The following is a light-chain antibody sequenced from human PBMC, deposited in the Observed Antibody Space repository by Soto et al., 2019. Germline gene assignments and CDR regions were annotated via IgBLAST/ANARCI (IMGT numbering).Light chain of an antibody. CDR3: PDHNTFPWP. Sequence: DVHINRSPSTLSGKEGESGSTTYQPSPRITSYLTWYQQKPGTAPKRLIYAASNLQSGVPSRFSGSGSGTEFARTSSSLQAEDFATYCCPDHNTFPWPVGQGTKVDIK. V-gene: IGKV1-17*01. J-gene: IGKJ1*01. CDR1: PRITSY. CDR2: AAS.